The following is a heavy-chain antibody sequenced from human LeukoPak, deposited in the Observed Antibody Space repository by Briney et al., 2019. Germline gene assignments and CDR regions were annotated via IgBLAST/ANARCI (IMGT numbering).Heavy chain of an antibody. D-gene: IGHD1-26*01. J-gene: IGHJ5*02. CDR2: IYSGGST. V-gene: IGHV3-66*01. CDR1: GFTVSSNY. Sequence: GSLRLSCAASGFTVSSNYMSWVRQAPGKGLEWVSVIYSGGSTYYADPVKGRFTISRDNSKNTLYLQMNSLRAEDTAVYYCARARGSPNWFDPWGQGTLVTVSS. CDR3: ARARGSPNWFDP.